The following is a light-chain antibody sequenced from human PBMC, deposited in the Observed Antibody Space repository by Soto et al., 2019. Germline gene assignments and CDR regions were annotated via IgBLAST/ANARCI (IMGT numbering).Light chain of an antibody. Sequence: IQMTQSPSSLSASVGDRVTITCRASQDIYTFLARYQQRPGKAPELLIYGASTLQAGVPSRFSGGGSGTHFILTISSLQPEDVATYYCQHYNKAPWTFGQGTKV. CDR3: QHYNKAPWT. V-gene: IGKV1-27*01. CDR1: QDIYTF. CDR2: GAS. J-gene: IGKJ1*01.